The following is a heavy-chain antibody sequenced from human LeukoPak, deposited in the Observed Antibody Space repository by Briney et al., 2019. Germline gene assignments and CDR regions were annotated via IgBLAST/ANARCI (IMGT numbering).Heavy chain of an antibody. V-gene: IGHV3-21*04. CDR2: ISSSSSNI. D-gene: IGHD3-10*01. CDR3: AGRGSGSYFDY. CDR1: GFTFSSYS. Sequence: PGGSLRLSCAASGFTFSSYSVNWVRQAPGKGLEWVSSISSSSSNIYYADSVKGRFTISRDNSKNTLYLQMHSLRAEDTAVYYCAGRGSGSYFDYWGQGTLVTVSS. J-gene: IGHJ4*02.